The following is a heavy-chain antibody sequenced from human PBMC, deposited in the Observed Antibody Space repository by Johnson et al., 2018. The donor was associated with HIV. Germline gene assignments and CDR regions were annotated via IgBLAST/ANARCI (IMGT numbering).Heavy chain of an antibody. CDR1: GFTFSSYA. CDR3: ATQGLFYAFDI. D-gene: IGHD3-22*01. CDR2: ISYDDSNK. Sequence: QVQLVESGGGVVQPGGSLRLSCAASGFTFSSYAMHWVRQAPGKGLEWVAVISYDDSNKYYADSVKGRFTISRDNSKNTLYLQMNSLRAEDTAVYYCATQGLFYAFDIWGQGTMVTVSS. J-gene: IGHJ3*02. V-gene: IGHV3-30-3*01.